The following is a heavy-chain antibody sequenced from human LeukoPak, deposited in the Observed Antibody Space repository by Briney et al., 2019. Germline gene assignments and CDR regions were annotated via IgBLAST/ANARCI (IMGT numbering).Heavy chain of an antibody. CDR2: ISPNSGGT. J-gene: IGHJ4*02. Sequence: ASVKVSCKASGYTFTGYYMHWVRQAPEQGLEWMGWISPNSGGTNYAQKFQGRVTMTRDTSISTAYMELSRLRSDDTAVHYCAVSRDGYTYGSPFDYWGQGTLVTVSS. CDR1: GYTFTGYY. CDR3: AVSRDGYTYGSPFDY. V-gene: IGHV1-2*02. D-gene: IGHD5-18*01.